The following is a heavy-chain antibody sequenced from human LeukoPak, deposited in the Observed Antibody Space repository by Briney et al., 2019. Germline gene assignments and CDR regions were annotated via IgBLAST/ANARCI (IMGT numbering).Heavy chain of an antibody. CDR3: ASPAPPRMIVVEGDAFDI. CDR1: GGTFSSYA. V-gene: IGHV1-69*13. J-gene: IGHJ3*02. Sequence: LVKVSCKASGGTFSSYAISWVRQAPGQGLEWMGGIIPIFGTANYAQKFQGRVTITADESTSTAYMELSSLRSEDTAVYYCASPAPPRMIVVEGDAFDIWGQGTMVTVSS. CDR2: IIPIFGTA. D-gene: IGHD3-22*01.